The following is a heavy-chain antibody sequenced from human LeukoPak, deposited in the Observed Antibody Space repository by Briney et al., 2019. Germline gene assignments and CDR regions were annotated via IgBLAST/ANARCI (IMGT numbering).Heavy chain of an antibody. J-gene: IGHJ4*02. CDR3: ASLVDSSYFDY. CDR2: IKQDGSEK. Sequence: GGSLRLSCAASGFTFSSYWMSWVRQAPGKGLEWVATIKQDGSEKYYVDSVKGRFTISRDNAKNSLYLQMNSLRAEDTAVYYCASLVDSSYFDYWGQGTLATVFS. V-gene: IGHV3-7*02. CDR1: GFTFSSYW. D-gene: IGHD6-19*01.